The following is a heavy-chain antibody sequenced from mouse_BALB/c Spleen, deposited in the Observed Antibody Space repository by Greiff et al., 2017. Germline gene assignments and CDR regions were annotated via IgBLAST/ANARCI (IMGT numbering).Heavy chain of an antibody. J-gene: IGHJ2*01. V-gene: IGHV5-6-5*01. Sequence: EVKLVESGGGLVTPGGSLKLSCAASGFTFSSYAMSWVRQTPEKRLEWVASISSGGSTYYPDSVKGRFTISRDNARNILYLQMSSLRSEDTAMYYCARGITTRGTGYYFDYWGQGTTLTVSS. CDR3: ARGITTRGTGYYFDY. D-gene: IGHD2-4*01. CDR1: GFTFSSYA. CDR2: ISSGGST.